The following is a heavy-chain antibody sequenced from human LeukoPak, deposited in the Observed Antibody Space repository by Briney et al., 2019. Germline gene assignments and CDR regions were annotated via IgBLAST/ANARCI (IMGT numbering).Heavy chain of an antibody. D-gene: IGHD5-12*01. J-gene: IGHJ5*02. Sequence: ASVKVSCKASGYTFTGYYMHWVRQAPGQGLEWMGWINPNSGGTNYAQKFQGRVTMTRDTSISTAYMELSRLRSDDTAVYYCARDRGIVATITWDGSGYSPWGQGTLVTVSS. CDR1: GYTFTGYY. CDR3: ARDRGIVATITWDGSGYSP. V-gene: IGHV1-2*02. CDR2: INPNSGGT.